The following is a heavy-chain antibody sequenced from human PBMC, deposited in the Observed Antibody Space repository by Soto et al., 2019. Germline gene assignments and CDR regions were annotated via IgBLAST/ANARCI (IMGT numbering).Heavy chain of an antibody. CDR3: TTGLTIFGVVIDP. D-gene: IGHD3-3*01. CDR1: GFTFSNAL. CDR2: IKSKSDGATT. V-gene: IGHV3-15*01. J-gene: IGHJ5*02. Sequence: KPRWSLRLCCAASGFTFSNALMTWFRQAPGKGLEWVGRIKSKSDGATTDYAAPVRGRFIISRDDSKNTLYLQMNSLKTEDTAVYYCTTGLTIFGVVIDPWGQGTLVTVSS.